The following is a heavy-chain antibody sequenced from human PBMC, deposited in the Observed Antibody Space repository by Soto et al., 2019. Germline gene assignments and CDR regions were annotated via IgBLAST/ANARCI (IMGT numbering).Heavy chain of an antibody. V-gene: IGHV3-21*01. J-gene: IGHJ5*01. CDR2: ISGDRSYI. CDR3: VRDLSAYNWFDL. Sequence: EVQLVESGGGPVKSGGSLRLSCAASGFYFVSYTMNWVRQAPGKGLEWVPSISGDRSYIYYADSVKGRFTISRDNAKNSLFLQMNSLRVEDTAVYYCVRDLSAYNWFDLWGPGTLVTVSS. CDR1: GFYFVSYT.